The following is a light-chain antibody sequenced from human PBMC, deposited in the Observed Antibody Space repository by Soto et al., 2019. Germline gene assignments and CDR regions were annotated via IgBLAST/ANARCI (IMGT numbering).Light chain of an antibody. J-gene: IGKJ2*01. Sequence: DIQMTQSPSSLSASVGDRVTITCRASQSITGYLNWYQQKPGKAPQLLIYAECSLQSGVPSRFSGSGSGTDFTLTISSLQHDDFATYFCQQSLGIPYTFGQGTRLETK. V-gene: IGKV1-39*01. CDR3: QQSLGIPYT. CDR1: QSITGY. CDR2: AEC.